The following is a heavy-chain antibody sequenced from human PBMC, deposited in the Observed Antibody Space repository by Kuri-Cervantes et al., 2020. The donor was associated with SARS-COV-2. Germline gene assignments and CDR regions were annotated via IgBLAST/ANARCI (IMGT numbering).Heavy chain of an antibody. V-gene: IGHV3-11*01. J-gene: IGHJ3*02. CDR3: ARDSITMVQGVTSDAFDT. Sequence: GESLKISCAASGFTFSDYYMSWIRQAPGKGLEWVSYISSGGSTIYYADSVKGRFTISRDNAKNSLYLQMNSLRAEDTAVYYCARDSITMVQGVTSDAFDTWGQGTMVTVSS. CDR2: ISSGGSTI. D-gene: IGHD3-10*01. CDR1: GFTFSDYY.